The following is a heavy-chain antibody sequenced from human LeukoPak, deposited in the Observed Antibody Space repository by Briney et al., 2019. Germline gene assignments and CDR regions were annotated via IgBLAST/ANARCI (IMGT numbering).Heavy chain of an antibody. CDR1: GGSISSSSYY. V-gene: IGHV4-39*01. CDR2: IYYSGST. CDR3: ARTLYSSSWFFDY. J-gene: IGHJ4*02. D-gene: IGHD6-13*01. Sequence: PSETLSLTCTVSGGSISSSSYYWGWIRQPPGKGLEWIGSIYYSGSTYYNPSLKSRVTISVDTSKNLFSLKLSSVTAADTAVYYCARTLYSSSWFFDYWGQGTLVTVSS.